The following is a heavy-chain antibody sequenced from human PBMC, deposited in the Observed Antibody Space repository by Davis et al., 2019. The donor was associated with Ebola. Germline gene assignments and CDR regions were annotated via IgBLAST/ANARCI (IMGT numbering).Heavy chain of an antibody. J-gene: IGHJ3*02. CDR3: AREMATTNDAFDI. V-gene: IGHV3-74*01. CDR2: ISSDGSST. CDR1: GFTFSSYW. Sequence: PGGSLRLSCAASGFTFSSYWMHWVRQVPGKGLVWVSRISSDGSSTSYADSVKGRFTISRDNAKNTLYLQKNSLRVEDTAVYYCAREMATTNDAFDIWGQGTTVTVSS. D-gene: IGHD5-24*01.